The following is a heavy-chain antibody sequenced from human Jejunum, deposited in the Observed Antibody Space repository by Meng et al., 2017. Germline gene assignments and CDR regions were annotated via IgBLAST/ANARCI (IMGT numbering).Heavy chain of an antibody. CDR1: GGSISSGDYY. J-gene: IGHJ4*02. CDR2: IYDSGTT. D-gene: IGHD4-17*01. V-gene: IGHV4-31*01. Sequence: QVPPQESGPGLVKPSQTLSLTCTVSGGSISSGDYYWTWICQHPGKGLEWIGYIYDSGTTSYNPSLKSPVTISMDTSKNQFSLRLGSVTAADTAVYYCATIDYGEVFFVYWGQGTLVTVSS. CDR3: ATIDYGEVFFVY.